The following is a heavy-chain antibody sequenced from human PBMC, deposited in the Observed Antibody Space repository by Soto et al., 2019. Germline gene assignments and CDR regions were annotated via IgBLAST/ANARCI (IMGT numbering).Heavy chain of an antibody. Sequence: ASVKVSCKASGGTFSSYAISWVRQAPGQGLEWMGGIIPIFGTANYAQKFQGRVTITADKSTSTAYMELSSLRSEDTAVYYCARGGAAGNYYYGMDVWGQGTTVTVSS. D-gene: IGHD6-25*01. J-gene: IGHJ6*02. V-gene: IGHV1-69*06. CDR2: IIPIFGTA. CDR3: ARGGAAGNYYYGMDV. CDR1: GGTFSSYA.